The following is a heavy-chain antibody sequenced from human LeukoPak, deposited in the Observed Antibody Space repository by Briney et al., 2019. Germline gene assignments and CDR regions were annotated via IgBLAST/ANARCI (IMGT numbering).Heavy chain of an antibody. Sequence: SETLSLTCTISGGSISSSTYYWGWIRQPPGKGLEWIENINYSGDTYYNPSLKSRVTISVDTSKNQFSLKLRSVTAADTAVYYCVRLHSGTGNFDSWGQGALVTVSS. CDR3: VRLHSGTGNFDS. V-gene: IGHV4-39*07. D-gene: IGHD1-1*01. J-gene: IGHJ4*02. CDR2: INYSGDT. CDR1: GGSISSSTYY.